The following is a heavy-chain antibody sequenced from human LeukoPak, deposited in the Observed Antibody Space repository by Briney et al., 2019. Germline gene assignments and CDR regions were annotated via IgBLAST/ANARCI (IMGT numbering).Heavy chain of an antibody. V-gene: IGHV4-59*11. J-gene: IGHJ4*02. Sequence: SETLSLTCTVSGGSISGHYWSWIPQPPGKGLEWIAYIYYSGGANYNPSLKSRVTISVDTSKNQFSLKLSSVTAADTAVYYCARHDDYGGNSFDYWGQGTLVTVSS. D-gene: IGHD4-23*01. CDR3: ARHDDYGGNSFDY. CDR1: GGSISGHY. CDR2: IYYSGGA.